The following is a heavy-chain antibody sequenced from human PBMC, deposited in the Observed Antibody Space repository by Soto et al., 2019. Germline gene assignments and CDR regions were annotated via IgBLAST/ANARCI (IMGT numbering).Heavy chain of an antibody. V-gene: IGHV4-31*03. J-gene: IGHJ5*02. CDR3: ARLQKGEQQPYRWFDP. CDR1: GGSISSGGYY. CDR2: IYYSGST. Sequence: SETLSLTCTVSGGSISSGGYYWSWIRQHPGKGLEWIGYIYYSGSTYYNPSLKSRVTISVDTSKNQFSLKLSSVTAADTAVYYCARLQKGEQQPYRWFDPWGQGTLVTVSS. D-gene: IGHD6-13*01.